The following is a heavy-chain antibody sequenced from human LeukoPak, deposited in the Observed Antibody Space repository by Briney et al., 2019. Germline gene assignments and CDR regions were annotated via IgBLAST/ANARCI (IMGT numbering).Heavy chain of an antibody. CDR3: ASGWKWNTRFDS. CDR2: IHYSGST. D-gene: IGHD1/OR15-1a*01. CDR1: GGSISSYY. V-gene: IGHV4-59*01. J-gene: IGHJ4*02. Sequence: SETLSLTCTVSGGSISSYYWNWIRQPPGKGLEWIGYIHYSGSTKYNPSLKSRVTMSVDTSKNPFSLRVSSVTAADTAVYYCASGWKWNTRFDSWGQGTLVTVSS.